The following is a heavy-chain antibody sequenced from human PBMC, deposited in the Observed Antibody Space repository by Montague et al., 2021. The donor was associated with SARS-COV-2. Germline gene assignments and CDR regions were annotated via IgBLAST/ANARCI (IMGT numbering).Heavy chain of an antibody. D-gene: IGHD2-2*01. CDR3: ADFRRTQLLFGTLYYGMDV. CDR1: GGSIRSYY. V-gene: IGHV4-59*08. CDR2: IYYSGST. J-gene: IGHJ6*02. Sequence: SETLSLTCTVYGGSIRSYYRSWIRQPPGKGLEWIGNIYYSGSTNYNPSLKSRVTISVDTSKNQFSLKLSSVTAADTAVYYCADFRRTQLLFGTLYYGMDVWGQGTTVTVSS.